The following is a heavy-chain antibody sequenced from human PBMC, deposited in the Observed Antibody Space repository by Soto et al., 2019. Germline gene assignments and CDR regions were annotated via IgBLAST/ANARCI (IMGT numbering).Heavy chain of an antibody. J-gene: IGHJ3*02. CDR3: AREGSLGYCSGGSCDRAFDI. CDR1: GGSISSGGYY. V-gene: IGHV4-31*03. Sequence: TSETLSLTCTVSGGSISSGGYYWSWIRQHPGKGLEWIGYIYYSGSTYYNPSLKSRVTISVDTSKNQFSLKLSSVTAADTAVYYCAREGSLGYCSGGSCDRAFDIWGQGTMVTVSS. D-gene: IGHD2-15*01. CDR2: IYYSGST.